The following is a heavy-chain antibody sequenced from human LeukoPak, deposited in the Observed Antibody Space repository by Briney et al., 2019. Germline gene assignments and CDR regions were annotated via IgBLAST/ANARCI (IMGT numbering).Heavy chain of an antibody. J-gene: IGHJ5*02. Sequence: PSETLSLTCTLSGGSITSDYWSWIRQSPGKGLEWIGYFSYSGSTHYSPSLTSRVAISVDTSRNQLSLKLSSVTAADTAVYYCARAKNDNWFDPWGQGTLATVSS. D-gene: IGHD1-1*01. CDR3: ARAKNDNWFDP. CDR1: GGSITSDY. V-gene: IGHV4-59*01. CDR2: FSYSGST.